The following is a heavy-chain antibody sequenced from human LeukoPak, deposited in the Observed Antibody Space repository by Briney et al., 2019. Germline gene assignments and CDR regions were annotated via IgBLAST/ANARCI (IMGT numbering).Heavy chain of an antibody. CDR1: AFFVSRYR. Sequence: PGRSLRLSWAASAFFVSRYRTDSVRQAPGEGLGLVSSVSISSSYIYYAYSVKGRFTISRDNAKKSLYLLMNSLRAEDTAVYYCARGDPDISFGVVGDAFDIWGQGTMVTVSS. CDR2: VSISSSYI. D-gene: IGHD3-3*01. CDR3: ARGDPDISFGVVGDAFDI. J-gene: IGHJ3*02. V-gene: IGHV3-21*01.